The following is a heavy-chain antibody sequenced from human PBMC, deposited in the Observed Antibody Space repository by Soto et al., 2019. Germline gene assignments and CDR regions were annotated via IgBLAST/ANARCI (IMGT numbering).Heavy chain of an antibody. CDR1: GLSFSDSA. J-gene: IGHJ4*02. CDR2: TSSDDNHK. Sequence: QVQLVESGGGVVQPGRSLRLSCAASGLSFSDSAIHWVRQAPGKGLEWVALTSSDDNHKYYADSVKGRFTISRDNSNNTLFLQMDSLRPDDTAKYYCARASGPPGYFFDFWGQGALVTVSS. D-gene: IGHD7-27*01. V-gene: IGHV3-30-3*01. CDR3: ARASGPPGYFFDF.